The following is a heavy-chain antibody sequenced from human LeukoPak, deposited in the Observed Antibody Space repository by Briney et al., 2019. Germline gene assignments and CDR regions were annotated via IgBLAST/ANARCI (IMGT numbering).Heavy chain of an antibody. D-gene: IGHD3-10*01. CDR1: GGSISSYY. V-gene: IGHV4-4*07. J-gene: IGHJ6*03. CDR3: ARDERHYGSGSPDRSYYYYYYYMDV. Sequence: PSETLSLTCTVSGGSISSYYWSWIRQPAGKGLEWIGRIYTSGSTNYNPSLKSRVTMSVDTSKNQFSLKLSSVTAADTAVYYCARDERHYGSGSPDRSYYYYYYYMDVWGKGTTVTISS. CDR2: IYTSGST.